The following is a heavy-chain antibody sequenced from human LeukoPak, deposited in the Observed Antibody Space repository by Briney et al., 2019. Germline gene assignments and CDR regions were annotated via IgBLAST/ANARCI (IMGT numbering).Heavy chain of an antibody. D-gene: IGHD3-10*01. V-gene: IGHV3-74*01. J-gene: IGHJ4*02. Sequence: GGSLRLSCAASGFTFSSYWMHWVRQAPGKGLVWVSRINSDGSSTSYADSVKGRFTISRDNAKNTLYLQMNSLRAEDTALYYCAKDFYYGSGSYSYYFDYWGQGTLVTVSS. CDR2: INSDGSST. CDR3: AKDFYYGSGSYSYYFDY. CDR1: GFTFSSYW.